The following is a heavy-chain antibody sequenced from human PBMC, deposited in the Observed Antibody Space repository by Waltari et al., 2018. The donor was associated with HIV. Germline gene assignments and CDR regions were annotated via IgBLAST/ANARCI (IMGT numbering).Heavy chain of an antibody. J-gene: IGHJ4*02. CDR3: ARMPTTVVTDFDY. CDR2: FYTSGST. CDR1: GGSISSYY. D-gene: IGHD4-17*01. V-gene: IGHV4-4*07. Sequence: QVQLQESGPGLVKPSETLSLTCTVPGGSISSYYWCWIRQPAAKGLEWIGRFYTSGSTNHHPPLKSRVTISVATSKNQSSLRLSSVTAANTAAYYCARMPTTVVTDFDYWGQGTLVTVSS.